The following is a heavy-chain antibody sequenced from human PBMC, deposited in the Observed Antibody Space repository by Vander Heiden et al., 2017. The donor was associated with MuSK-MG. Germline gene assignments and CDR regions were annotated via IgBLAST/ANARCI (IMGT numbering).Heavy chain of an antibody. J-gene: IGHJ3*02. V-gene: IGHV1-8*03. Sequence: QVQLVQSGAEVKKPGASVKVSCKASGYTFNSYDINWVRQATGQGLEWMGWINTNRDNTGYAQKFQGRVTITRNTSICTPYIELSSLRSEDTAGEYCARGPHAFDIWGQGTMVTVSS. CDR2: INTNRDNT. CDR1: GYTFNSYD. CDR3: ARGPHAFDI.